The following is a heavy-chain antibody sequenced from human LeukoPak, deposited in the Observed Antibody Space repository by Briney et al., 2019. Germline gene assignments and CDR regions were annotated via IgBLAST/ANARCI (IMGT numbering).Heavy chain of an antibody. CDR3: ARYGADSYYYDSSGKDY. CDR1: GYTFTSYG. D-gene: IGHD3-22*01. J-gene: IGHJ4*02. CDR2: ISAYNGNT. V-gene: IGHV1-18*01. Sequence: GASVKVSCKASGYTFTSYGISWVRQAPGQGLEWMGWISAYNGNTNYAQKLQGRVTMTTDTSTSTAYMELRSLRSDDTAVYYCARYGADSYYYDSSGKDYWGQGTLVTVS.